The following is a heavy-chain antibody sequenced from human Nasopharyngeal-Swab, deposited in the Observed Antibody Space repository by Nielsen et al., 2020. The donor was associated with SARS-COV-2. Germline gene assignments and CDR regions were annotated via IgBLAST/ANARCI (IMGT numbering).Heavy chain of an antibody. CDR2: INAGNGNT. V-gene: IGHV1-3*01. J-gene: IGHJ4*02. CDR3: ARGVWFGELLFDY. CDR1: AYTFTSYA. D-gene: IGHD3-10*01. Sequence: ASVQVSCNASAYTFTSYAMHWVRQAPGQRLEWMGWINAGNGNTKYSQKFQGRVTITRDTSASTAYMELSSLRSEDTAVYYCARGVWFGELLFDYWGQGTLVTVSS.